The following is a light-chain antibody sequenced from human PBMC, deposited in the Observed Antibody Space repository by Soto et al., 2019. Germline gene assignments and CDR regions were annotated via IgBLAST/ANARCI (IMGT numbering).Light chain of an antibody. CDR2: NAS. CDR1: HSVGLF. J-gene: IGKJ1*01. CDR3: QQRTYWPRT. Sequence: ECVLTQSPATLPLSPGERVSLSCRASHSVGLFLAWYQQKRGQPPRLLIYNASNRATDIPARFSGSGSGTDFTFTISSLEPEDFAVYYCQQRTYWPRTFGQGTKVDIK. V-gene: IGKV3-11*01.